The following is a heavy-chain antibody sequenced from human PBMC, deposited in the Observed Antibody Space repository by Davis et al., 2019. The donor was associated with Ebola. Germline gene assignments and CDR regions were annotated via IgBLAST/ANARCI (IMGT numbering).Heavy chain of an antibody. V-gene: IGHV3-48*04. J-gene: IGHJ4*02. CDR3: ARGNINYDYFDY. D-gene: IGHD4-11*01. CDR2: ITSSGSTI. Sequence: GESLKISCAASGFTFSSYAMSWVRQAPGKGLEWVSYITSSGSTIYYADSVKGRFTISRDNAKNSLYLQMNSLRAEDTAVYYCARGNINYDYFDYWGQGTLVTVSS. CDR1: GFTFSSYA.